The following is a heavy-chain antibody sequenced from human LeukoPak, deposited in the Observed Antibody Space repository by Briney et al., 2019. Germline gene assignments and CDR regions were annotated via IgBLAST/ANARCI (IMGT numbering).Heavy chain of an antibody. CDR1: GFIFSSYG. V-gene: IGHV3-33*01. CDR3: ARRYCSSTSCYFSNWFNP. J-gene: IGHJ5*02. CDR2: MWYDESNK. D-gene: IGHD2-2*01. Sequence: GRSLRLSCAASGFIFSSYGMHWVRQAPGKGLEWVAVMWYDESNKYYADSVKGRFTISRDNSKNTLYLQMNSLRAEDTAVYYCARRYCSSTSCYFSNWFNPWGQGTLVTVSS.